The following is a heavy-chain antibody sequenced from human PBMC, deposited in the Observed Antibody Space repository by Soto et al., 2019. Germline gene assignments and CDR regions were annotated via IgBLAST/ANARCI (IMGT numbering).Heavy chain of an antibody. D-gene: IGHD2-15*01. CDR1: GGSVSSGTHY. J-gene: IGHJ4*02. Sequence: KTSETLSLTCTVSGGSVSSGTHYWSWIRQPPGKELEWIGYIYYSGNTNYNPSLKSRVTLSVDTSKNQFSLSLSSVTAADTAVYFCARLSHVFCSGGSCTSFDSWGQGTLVTVSS. CDR3: ARLSHVFCSGGSCTSFDS. V-gene: IGHV4-61*01. CDR2: IYYSGNT.